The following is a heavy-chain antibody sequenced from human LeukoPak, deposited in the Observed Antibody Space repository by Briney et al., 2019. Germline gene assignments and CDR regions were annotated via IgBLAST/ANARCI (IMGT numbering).Heavy chain of an antibody. CDR2: ISSSSSYI. CDR1: GFTFSSYS. V-gene: IGHV3-21*01. D-gene: IGHD6-13*01. Sequence: PGVSLRLSCAASGFTFSSYSMNWVRQAPGKGLEWVSSISSSSSYIYYADSVKGRFTISRDNAKNSLYLQMNSLRAEDTAVYYCARGIAAAGTLIWGQGTMVTVSS. J-gene: IGHJ3*02. CDR3: ARGIAAAGTLI.